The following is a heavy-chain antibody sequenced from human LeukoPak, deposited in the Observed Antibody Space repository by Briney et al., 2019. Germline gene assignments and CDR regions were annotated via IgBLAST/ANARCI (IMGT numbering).Heavy chain of an antibody. CDR2: INHSGST. J-gene: IGHJ4*02. CDR3: AREAVDYGSGSLDY. V-gene: IGHV4-34*01. Sequence: SETLSLTCAVYGGSFSGYYWSWIRQPPGKGLEWIGEINHSGSTNYNPSLKSRVTISVDTSKNQFSLKLSSVTAADTAMYYCAREAVDYGSGSLDYWGQGILVTVSS. CDR1: GGSFSGYY. D-gene: IGHD3-10*01.